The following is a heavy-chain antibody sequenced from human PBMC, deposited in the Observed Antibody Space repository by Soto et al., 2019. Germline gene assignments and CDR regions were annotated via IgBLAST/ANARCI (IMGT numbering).Heavy chain of an antibody. J-gene: IGHJ5*02. CDR1: GFTFSSYS. V-gene: IGHV3-48*02. CDR2: ISSSSSTI. Sequence: EVQLVESGGGLVQPGGSLRLSCAASGFTFSSYSMNWVRQAPGKGLEWVSYISSSSSTIYYADSVKGRFTISRDNAKNSLYLQMNSLRDEDTAVYYCARDLYDYVWGSYRPNWFDPWGQGTLVTVSS. D-gene: IGHD3-16*02. CDR3: ARDLYDYVWGSYRPNWFDP.